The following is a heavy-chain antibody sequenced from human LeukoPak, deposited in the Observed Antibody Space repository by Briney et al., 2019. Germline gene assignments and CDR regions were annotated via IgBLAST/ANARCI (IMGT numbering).Heavy chain of an antibody. CDR3: ARENTYSDFWSGYSYYYYYMDV. V-gene: IGHV1-46*03. CDR1: GYTFTSYY. D-gene: IGHD3-3*01. CDR2: INPSGGST. J-gene: IGHJ6*03. Sequence: ASVKVSCKASGYTFTSYYMHWVRQAPGQGLEWMGIINPSGGSTSYAQKFQGRVTMQSDTSTSTVYMALSSLRSEDTAVYYCARENTYSDFWSGYSYYYYYMDVWGKGTTVTVSS.